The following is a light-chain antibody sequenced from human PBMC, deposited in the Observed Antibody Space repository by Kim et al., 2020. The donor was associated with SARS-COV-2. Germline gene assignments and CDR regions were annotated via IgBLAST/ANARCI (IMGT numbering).Light chain of an antibody. CDR1: LSISSNY. V-gene: IGKV3-20*01. Sequence: EIVLTQSPDTLSLSPGEGATLSCRASLSISSNYLAWYQQKPGQAPRLLIYAASSRATGIPDRFSGGGSGTDFTLTISRLEPEDFAVYYCHQYSTSPDTFGQGTKLEI. CDR2: AAS. J-gene: IGKJ2*01. CDR3: HQYSTSPDT.